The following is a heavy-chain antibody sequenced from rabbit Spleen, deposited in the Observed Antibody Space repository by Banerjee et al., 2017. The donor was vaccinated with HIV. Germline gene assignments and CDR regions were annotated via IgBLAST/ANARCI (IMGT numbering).Heavy chain of an antibody. CDR2: IYPDYGST. Sequence: QEQLVESGGGLVTLGGSLKLSCKASGIDFSSYGISWVRQAPGKGLEWIAAIYPDYGSTDYASWVNGRFTISLDSAQNTVFLQMAGLTAADTATYFCASDTLVVAGGGYFNLWGQGTLVTVS. V-gene: IGHV1S47*01. CDR1: GIDFSSYG. D-gene: IGHD4-1*01. J-gene: IGHJ4*01. CDR3: ASDTLVVAGGGYFNL.